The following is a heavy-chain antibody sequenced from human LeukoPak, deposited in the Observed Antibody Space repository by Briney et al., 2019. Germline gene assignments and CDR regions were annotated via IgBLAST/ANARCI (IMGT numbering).Heavy chain of an antibody. V-gene: IGHV4-61*09. Sequence: SQTLSLTCSVSGDSPSSGNYYWSWIRQPAGKGLEWIGKIYTSGSTDYNPSLKSRVTISVDTSKNQFSLKVRSVTAADTAVYYCARRPLLGGIDYWGQGTLVTVSS. CDR1: GDSPSSGNYY. CDR3: ARRPLLGGIDY. CDR2: IYTSGST. J-gene: IGHJ4*02. D-gene: IGHD7-27*01.